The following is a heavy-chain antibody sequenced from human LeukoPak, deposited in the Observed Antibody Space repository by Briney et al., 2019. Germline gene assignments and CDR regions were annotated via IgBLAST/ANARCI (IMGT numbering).Heavy chain of an antibody. V-gene: IGHV3-20*04. J-gene: IGHJ4*02. Sequence: GGSLRLSCAAPGFTFSSYAMSWVRQAPGKGLEWVSGINWNGGSIDYADSVKGRFTISRDDAKNSLYLQMNSLRAEDTALYYCARIGIYGDFGRYDYWGQGTLVTVSS. D-gene: IGHD4-17*01. CDR2: INWNGGSI. CDR3: ARIGIYGDFGRYDY. CDR1: GFTFSSYA.